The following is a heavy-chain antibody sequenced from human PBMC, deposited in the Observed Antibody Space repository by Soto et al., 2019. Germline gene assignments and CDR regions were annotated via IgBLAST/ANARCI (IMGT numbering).Heavy chain of an antibody. D-gene: IGHD3-10*01. Sequence: PSETLALTFSSPWISLRRYYCTLIRQPPGKGLEVGGYIYYSGSTNYKPSLKSRVTISVDTSKNQFSLKLSSVTAADTAVYYCARDAGFGELFYYYYMDVWGKGKTVTVSS. V-gene: IGHV4-59*12. J-gene: IGHJ6*03. CDR3: ARDAGFGELFYYYYMDV. CDR1: WISLRRYY. CDR2: IYYSGST.